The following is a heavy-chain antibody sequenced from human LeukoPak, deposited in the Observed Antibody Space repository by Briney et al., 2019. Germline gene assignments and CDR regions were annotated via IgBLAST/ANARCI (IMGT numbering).Heavy chain of an antibody. J-gene: IGHJ4*02. Sequence: SETLSLTCAVYGGSFSAYYWSWIRQSPGEGLEWIGEINHSGTTNYNPSLKSRVTISVDTSKNQFSLKLSSVTAADTAVYYCAMNDYGSGSYRGYWGQGTLVTVSS. CDR2: INHSGTT. CDR1: GGSFSAYY. D-gene: IGHD3-10*01. V-gene: IGHV4-34*01. CDR3: AMNDYGSGSYRGY.